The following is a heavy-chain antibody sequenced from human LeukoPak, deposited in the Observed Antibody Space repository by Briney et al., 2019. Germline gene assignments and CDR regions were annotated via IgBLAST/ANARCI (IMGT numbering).Heavy chain of an antibody. D-gene: IGHD3-10*01. CDR3: ARCGESDLDWGNWFDP. J-gene: IGHJ5*02. CDR1: GYTFTSYG. Sequence: ASVKVSCKASGYTFTSYGISWVRQAPGQGLEWMGWISAYNGNTNYAQKLQGRVTMTTDTSISTAYMELSRLRSDDTAVYYCARCGESDLDWGNWFDPWGQGTLVTVSS. CDR2: ISAYNGNT. V-gene: IGHV1-18*01.